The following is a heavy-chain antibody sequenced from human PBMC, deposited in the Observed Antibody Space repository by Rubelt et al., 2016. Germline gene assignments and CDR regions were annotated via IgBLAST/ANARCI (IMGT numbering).Heavy chain of an antibody. Sequence: APGKGLEWVSTIVYSGDSQYYADSVKGGFTISRDNARNSLFLQMNNLRADDTAVYYCARDGSEWSRDYWGPGTMVTVPS. CDR2: IVYSGDSQ. CDR3: ARDGSEWSRDY. J-gene: IGHJ4*02. D-gene: IGHD1-26*01. V-gene: IGHV3-21*01.